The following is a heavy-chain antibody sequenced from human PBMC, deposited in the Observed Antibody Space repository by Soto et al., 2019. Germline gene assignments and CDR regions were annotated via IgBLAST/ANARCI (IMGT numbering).Heavy chain of an antibody. CDR3: AKAFPYCSGGSCYSYPDY. J-gene: IGHJ4*02. V-gene: IGHV3-23*01. CDR1: GFTFSSYA. CDR2: ISGSGGST. Sequence: EVQLLESGGGLVQPGGSLRLSCAASGFTFSSYAMSWVRQAPGKGLEWVSAISGSGGSTYYADSVKGRFTISRDNSKKTLYLQMNSLRAEDTAVYYCAKAFPYCSGGSCYSYPDYWGQGTLVTVSS. D-gene: IGHD2-15*01.